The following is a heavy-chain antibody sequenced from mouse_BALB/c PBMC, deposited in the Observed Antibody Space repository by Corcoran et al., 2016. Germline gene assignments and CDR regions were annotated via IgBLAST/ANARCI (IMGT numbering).Heavy chain of an antibody. CDR1: GYTFTNYG. V-gene: IGHV9-3*02. CDR3: ANIGYEAY. J-gene: IGHJ3*01. CDR2: INTNTGEP. D-gene: IGHD2-14*01. Sequence: QIQLVQSGPELKKPGETVKISCKASGYTFTNYGMNWVKQAPGKGLKWMGWINTNTGEPTYAEEFKGRFAFSLETSASTAYLQINNLKNEDTATYFCANIGYEAYWGQGTLVTVSA.